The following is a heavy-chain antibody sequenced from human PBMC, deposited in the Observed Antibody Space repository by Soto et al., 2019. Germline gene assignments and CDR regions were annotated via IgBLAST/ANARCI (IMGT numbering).Heavy chain of an antibody. J-gene: IGHJ4*02. CDR3: TKDTFGGRDS. V-gene: IGHV3-74*01. CDR1: GIDLSIYW. CDR2: INPESTTI. Sequence: EAQLVESGGGLVQPGGSLRLSCTGSGIDLSIYWIRWVRQAPGKGLVWVSRINPESTTISYADSVKGRFTITRDNAENTLFLHMNSLSAEDTGVYYCTKDTFGGRDSWGQGTLVTVSS. D-gene: IGHD2-15*01.